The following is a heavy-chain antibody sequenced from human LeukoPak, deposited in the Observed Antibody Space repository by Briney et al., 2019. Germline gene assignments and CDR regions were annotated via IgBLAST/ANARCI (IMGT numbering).Heavy chain of an antibody. V-gene: IGHV1-46*01. D-gene: IGHD4-17*01. CDR3: ARDTTVMTYYYYYGMDV. CDR1: GYTFTNYY. CDR2: INPTGTST. J-gene: IGHJ6*02. Sequence: ASVKVSCKASGYTFTNYYMHWVRQAPGQGLEWMGLINPTGTSTNYAQKFRGRVTMTRDTSTTTVYMELSSLRSEDTAVYYCARDTTVMTYYYYYGMDVWGQGTTVTVPS.